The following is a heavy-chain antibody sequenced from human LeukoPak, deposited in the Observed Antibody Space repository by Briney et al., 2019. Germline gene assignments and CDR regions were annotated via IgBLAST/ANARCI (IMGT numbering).Heavy chain of an antibody. CDR2: IYNSEST. J-gene: IGHJ2*01. D-gene: IGHD6-19*01. CDR3: ARFHSGPSGWYVLWYFDL. V-gene: IGHV4-4*09. CDR1: GGSVSSYY. Sequence: PSETLSLTCTVSGGSVSSYYWSWIRQPPGKGLEWIGYIYNSESTNYNSSLESRVTISVDTSKNQFFLKLSSVTAADTAAYYCARFHSGPSGWYVLWYFDLWGRGTLVTVSS.